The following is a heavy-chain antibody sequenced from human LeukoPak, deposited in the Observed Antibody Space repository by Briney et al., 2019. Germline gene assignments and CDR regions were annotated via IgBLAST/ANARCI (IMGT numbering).Heavy chain of an antibody. V-gene: IGHV3-21*01. Sequence: GGSLRLSCAASGFTFSSYSMNWIRQAPGKGLEWVSSISSSSSYIYYADSVKGRFTISRDNAKNSLYLQMNSLRAEDTAVYYCARVGILNWFDPWGQGTLVTVSS. CDR3: ARVGILNWFDP. CDR2: ISSSSSYI. CDR1: GFTFSSYS. J-gene: IGHJ5*02.